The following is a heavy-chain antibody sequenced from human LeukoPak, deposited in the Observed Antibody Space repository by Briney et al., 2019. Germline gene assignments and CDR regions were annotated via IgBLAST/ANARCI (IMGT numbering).Heavy chain of an antibody. J-gene: IGHJ4*02. CDR3: VRVFLESLTAGYFDH. Sequence: GGSLRLSCAASGFTFSTYGMNWVRQAPGKGLEWVAVISYDGRQKYYADSVKGRFTISRDKSKDTVYLQMNSLRDEDSATYYCVRVFLESLTAGYFDHWGQGTLVTVSP. CDR1: GFTFSTYG. V-gene: IGHV3-30*03. CDR2: ISYDGRQK. D-gene: IGHD3-3*01.